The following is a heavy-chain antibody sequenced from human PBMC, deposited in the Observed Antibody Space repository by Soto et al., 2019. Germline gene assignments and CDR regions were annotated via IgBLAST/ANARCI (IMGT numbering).Heavy chain of an antibody. CDR2: IYYSGST. Sequence: NPSETLSLTCTVSGGSISSSSYYWGWIRQPPGKGLEWIGSIYYSGSTYYNPSLKSRVTISVDTSKNQFSLKLSSVTAADTAVYYCARENYDFWSGYLPYYFDYWGQGTLVTVSS. D-gene: IGHD3-3*01. CDR1: GGSISSSSYY. J-gene: IGHJ4*02. CDR3: ARENYDFWSGYLPYYFDY. V-gene: IGHV4-39*02.